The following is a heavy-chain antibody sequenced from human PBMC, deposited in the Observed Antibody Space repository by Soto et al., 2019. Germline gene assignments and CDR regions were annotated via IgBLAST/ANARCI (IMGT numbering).Heavy chain of an antibody. J-gene: IGHJ4*02. V-gene: IGHV1-46*01. CDR2: INPSGGST. CDR1: GYTFTSYY. D-gene: IGHD2-15*01. Sequence: ASVKVSFKASGYTFTSYYMHWARQAPGQGLEWMGIINPSGGSTSYAQKFQGRVTMTRDTSTSTVYMELSSLRSEDTAVYYCAREDIVVVVAATPRPFDYWGQGTLVTVSS. CDR3: AREDIVVVVAATPRPFDY.